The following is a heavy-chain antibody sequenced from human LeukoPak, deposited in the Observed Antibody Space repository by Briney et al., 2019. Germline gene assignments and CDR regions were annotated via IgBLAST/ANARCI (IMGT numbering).Heavy chain of an antibody. J-gene: IGHJ6*02. CDR1: GFTFSTYG. Sequence: GVSLRLSCAASGFTFSTYGMHWLRPAPGNGLEWVTIISYDGSNKYYADCVKGRFTISRDNSKNTLYLQMNSLRAEDTAVYYCARDPVVLAAIGTPYGMDVWGQGTTVTVSS. V-gene: IGHV3-30*03. CDR3: ARDPVVLAAIGTPYGMDV. D-gene: IGHD2-2*01. CDR2: ISYDGSNK.